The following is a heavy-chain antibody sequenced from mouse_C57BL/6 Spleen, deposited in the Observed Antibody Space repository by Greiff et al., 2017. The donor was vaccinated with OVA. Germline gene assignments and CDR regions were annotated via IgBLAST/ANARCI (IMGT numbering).Heavy chain of an antibody. CDR3: ARSYDGYYEAY. CDR2: IHPNSGST. V-gene: IGHV1-64*01. CDR1: GYTFTSYW. J-gene: IGHJ3*01. Sequence: VQLQQPGAELVKPGASVKLSCKASGYTFTSYWMHWVKQRPGQGLEWIGMIHPNSGSTNYNEKFKSKATLTVDKSSSTAYMQLSSLTSEDSAFYYCARSYDGYYEAYWGQGTLVTVSA. D-gene: IGHD2-3*01.